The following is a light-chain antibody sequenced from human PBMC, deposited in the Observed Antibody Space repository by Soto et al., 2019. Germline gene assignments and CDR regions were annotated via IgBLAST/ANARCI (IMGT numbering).Light chain of an antibody. CDR1: SGHSSYA. V-gene: IGLV4-69*01. Sequence: QPVLTQSPSASASLGASVKLTCTLSSGHSSYAIAWHQQQPEKGPRYLMKLNSDGSHSTGDGIPDRFSGASSGAERYLSISSLQSEDKADYYCQTGGTGIVVFGGGTKLTV. J-gene: IGLJ2*01. CDR2: LNSDGSH. CDR3: QTGGTGIVV.